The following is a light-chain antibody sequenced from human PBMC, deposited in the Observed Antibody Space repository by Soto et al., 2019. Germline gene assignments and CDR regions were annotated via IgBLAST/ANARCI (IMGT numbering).Light chain of an antibody. Sequence: EIVLTQSPGTLSLSPGERATLYCRASKSVSSNYLAWYQQKPGQAPRLLIYGASSRATDIPDRFSGSGSGTDFTLTISRLEPEDFAVYYCQQYGSSLLYTFGQGTKLEFK. J-gene: IGKJ2*01. V-gene: IGKV3-20*01. CDR3: QQYGSSLLYT. CDR1: KSVSSNY. CDR2: GAS.